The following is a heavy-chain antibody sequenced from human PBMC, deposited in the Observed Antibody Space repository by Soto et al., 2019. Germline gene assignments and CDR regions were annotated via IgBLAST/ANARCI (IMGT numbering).Heavy chain of an antibody. CDR2: IVASGVST. J-gene: IGHJ5*02. CDR3: AKVGFGFMEWAPPRPSGDP. Sequence: PGGSLRLSGAVSGFTFSSYAMPWVRQAPGKGLEWGAGIVASGVSTYYADSVKGRFTISKDNSKNTLDLQMNSLRAEDTAVYYCAKVGFGFMEWAPPRPSGDPGGQGTLVTVSS. V-gene: IGHV3-23*01. CDR1: GFTFSSYA. D-gene: IGHD3-3*01.